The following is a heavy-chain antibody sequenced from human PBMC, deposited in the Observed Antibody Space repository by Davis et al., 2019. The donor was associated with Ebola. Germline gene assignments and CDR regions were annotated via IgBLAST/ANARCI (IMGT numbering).Heavy chain of an antibody. D-gene: IGHD4-17*01. Sequence: PGGSLRLSCAASGFTFSSYGMHWVRQAPGKGLEWVAVISYDGSNKYYADSVKGRFTISRDNSKNTLYLQMNSLRAEDTAVYYCTTTYGDYGNDYWGQGTLVTVSS. CDR1: GFTFSSYG. V-gene: IGHV3-30*03. CDR3: TTTYGDYGNDY. CDR2: ISYDGSNK. J-gene: IGHJ4*02.